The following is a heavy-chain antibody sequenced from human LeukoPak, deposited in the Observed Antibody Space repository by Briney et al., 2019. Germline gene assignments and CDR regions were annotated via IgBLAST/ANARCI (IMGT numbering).Heavy chain of an antibody. Sequence: PSETLSLTCTVSGGSISSGSYYWSWIRQPAGKGLEWIGRIYTSGSTNYNPSLKSRVTISVDTSKNQFSLKLSSETAADTAVYYCARSFALLGATTRAFDIWGQGTMVTVSS. J-gene: IGHJ3*02. CDR2: IYTSGST. CDR3: ARSFALLGATTRAFDI. V-gene: IGHV4-61*02. CDR1: GGSISSGSYY. D-gene: IGHD1-26*01.